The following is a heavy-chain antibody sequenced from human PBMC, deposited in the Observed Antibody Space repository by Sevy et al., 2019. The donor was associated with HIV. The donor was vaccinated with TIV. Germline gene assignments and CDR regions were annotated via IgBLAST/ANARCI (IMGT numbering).Heavy chain of an antibody. D-gene: IGHD3-22*01. CDR1: GFTFTEFV. V-gene: IGHV3-23*01. CDR2: INSGGGST. Sequence: GGSLRLSCAASGFTFTEFVMSWVRQAPGKGLEWVSTINSGGGSTYYADSVKGRFTISRDNSQNTLDLQRNSLRAEDTAVYYCAKDVVGGYYDSSGYSDHWDQGTLVTVSS. J-gene: IGHJ4*02. CDR3: AKDVVGGYYDSSGYSDH.